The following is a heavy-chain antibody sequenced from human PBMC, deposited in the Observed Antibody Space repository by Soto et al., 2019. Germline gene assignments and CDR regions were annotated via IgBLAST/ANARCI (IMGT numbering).Heavy chain of an antibody. CDR3: GKGRSYYYYYGVDV. D-gene: IGHD1-26*01. J-gene: IGHJ6*02. V-gene: IGHV3-48*01. CDR2: ISSSSSTI. Sequence: PGGSLRLSCAASGFTFSSYSMNWVRQAPGKGLEWVSYISSSSSTIYYADAVKGRFTISRDNSKSTLYLQMNSPRAEDTAVYYCGKGRSYYYYYGVDVWGQGTTVTVS. CDR1: GFTFSSYS.